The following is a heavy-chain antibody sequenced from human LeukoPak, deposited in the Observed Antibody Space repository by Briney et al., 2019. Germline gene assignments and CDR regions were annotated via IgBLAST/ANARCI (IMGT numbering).Heavy chain of an antibody. J-gene: IGHJ3*02. Sequence: GGSLRLSCAASGFAFSDYYMSWIRQAPGKGLEWLSYISSTSSFANYADSVKGRFTISRDNAKNSLYLQMNSLRAEDTAVYYCAREGADVFDIWGQGTMVTVSS. D-gene: IGHD3-16*01. CDR2: ISSTSSFA. CDR1: GFAFSDYY. V-gene: IGHV3-11*06. CDR3: AREGADVFDI.